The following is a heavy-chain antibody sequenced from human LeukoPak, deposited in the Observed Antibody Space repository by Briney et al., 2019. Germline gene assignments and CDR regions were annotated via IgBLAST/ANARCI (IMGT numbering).Heavy chain of an antibody. D-gene: IGHD3-9*01. Sequence: PGGSLRLSCAASGFTFSSYGMHWVRQAPGKGLEWVAVIWYDGSSKYYADSVKGRFTISRDNSKNTLYLQMNSLRAEDTAVYYCAKESLRYHSPNWFDPWGQGTLVTVSS. V-gene: IGHV3-33*06. J-gene: IGHJ5*02. CDR2: IWYDGSSK. CDR3: AKESLRYHSPNWFDP. CDR1: GFTFSSYG.